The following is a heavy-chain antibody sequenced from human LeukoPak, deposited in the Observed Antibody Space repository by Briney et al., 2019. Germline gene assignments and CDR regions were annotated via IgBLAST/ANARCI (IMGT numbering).Heavy chain of an antibody. Sequence: PGGSLRLSCAASGFTFSTYGMHWVRQAPGKGLEWVAIISYDGSSKHYVDSVKGRFTISRDNSKNTLYLQMNSLRAEDTAVYYCAKDRSIAANNFDYWGQGTLVTVSS. V-gene: IGHV3-30*18. CDR2: ISYDGSSK. J-gene: IGHJ4*02. CDR3: AKDRSIAANNFDY. D-gene: IGHD6-6*01. CDR1: GFTFSTYG.